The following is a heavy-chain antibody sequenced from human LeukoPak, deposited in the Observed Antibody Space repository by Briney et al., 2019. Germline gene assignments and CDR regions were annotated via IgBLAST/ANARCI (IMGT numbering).Heavy chain of an antibody. D-gene: IGHD4-17*01. CDR3: AREASGDDEVYFDY. CDR2: ISYDGSNK. V-gene: IGHV3-30-3*01. Sequence: PGGSLRLSCAASGFTFSNYAIHWVRQAPGKGLEWVAVISYDGSNKYYADSEKGRFTISRDNAKNTLYLQMNSLRAEDTAVYYCAREASGDDEVYFDYWGQGTLVTVSS. J-gene: IGHJ4*02. CDR1: GFTFSNYA.